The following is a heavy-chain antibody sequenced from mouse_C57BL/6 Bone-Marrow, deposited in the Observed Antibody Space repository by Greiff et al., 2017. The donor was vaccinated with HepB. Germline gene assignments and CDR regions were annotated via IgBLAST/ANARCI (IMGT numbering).Heavy chain of an antibody. D-gene: IGHD1-1*01. CDR2: IYPRSGNT. J-gene: IGHJ2*01. CDR1: GYTFTSYG. CDR3: AREYYGSSYVDY. V-gene: IGHV1-81*01. Sequence: VMLVESGAELARPGASVKLSCKASGYTFTSYGISWVKQRTGQGLEWIGEIYPRSGNTYYNEKFKGKATLTADKSSSTAYMELRSLTSEDSAVYFCAREYYGSSYVDYWGQGTTLTVSS.